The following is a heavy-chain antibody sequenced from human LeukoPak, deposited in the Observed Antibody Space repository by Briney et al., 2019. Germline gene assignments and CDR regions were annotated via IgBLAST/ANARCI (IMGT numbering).Heavy chain of an antibody. Sequence: PGGSLRLSCAAPGFTLSSYCMNWVRQAPGKGLEWVSYISSSSSTKYYADSVKGRFTISRDNAKNSLYLQMNGLRAEDTAVYYCARDSGGLVGITIRAFDIWGQGTRVSVS. J-gene: IGHJ3*02. CDR2: ISSSSSTK. V-gene: IGHV3-48*01. D-gene: IGHD3-10*01. CDR3: ARDSGGLVGITIRAFDI. CDR1: GFTLSSYC.